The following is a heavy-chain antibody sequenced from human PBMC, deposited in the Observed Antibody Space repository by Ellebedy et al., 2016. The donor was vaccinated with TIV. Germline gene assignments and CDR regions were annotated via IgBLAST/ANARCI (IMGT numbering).Heavy chain of an antibody. CDR2: ISHTGST. Sequence: MPSETLSLTCTVSGGSVSGYYWNRIRQTPGKGLEWIGYISHTGSTNYSPSLKSRVTISLDTSRNRFSLDLTSVTAADTAVYYCARHSFPALFYAFDLWGQGTTVTVSS. CDR1: GGSVSGYY. V-gene: IGHV4-59*08. J-gene: IGHJ3*01. D-gene: IGHD2-15*01. CDR3: ARHSFPALFYAFDL.